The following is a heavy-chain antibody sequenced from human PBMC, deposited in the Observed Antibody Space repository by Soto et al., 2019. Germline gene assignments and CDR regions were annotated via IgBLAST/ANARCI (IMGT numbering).Heavy chain of an antibody. V-gene: IGHV1-18*01. CDR1: GYTFSSYG. D-gene: IGHD6-13*01. CDR2: ISVYNGNT. CDR3: ARRFGYSSSYNSYYLDV. Sequence: QVQLVQSGGEVKKPGASVKVSCKASGYTFSSYGISWVRQAPGQGLEWMGWISVYNGNTNYAEKFQGRVTMTTDTPTSTAYMELGSLTSDDTAVYYCARRFGYSSSYNSYYLDVWGKGTTVTVSS. J-gene: IGHJ6*03.